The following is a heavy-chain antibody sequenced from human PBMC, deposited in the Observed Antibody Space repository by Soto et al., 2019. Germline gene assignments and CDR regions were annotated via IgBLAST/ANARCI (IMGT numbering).Heavy chain of an antibody. V-gene: IGHV3-74*01. J-gene: IGHJ4*02. CDR3: ARDAHLKSYGERNPFDY. CDR1: GFTFSSYW. D-gene: IGHD4-17*01. CDR2: INSDGSST. Sequence: EVQLVESGGGLVQPGGSLRLSCAASGFTFSSYWMHWVRQAPGKGLVWVSRINSDGSSTSYADSVKGRFTISRDNAKNTRYLQMNSLRAEDTAVYYCARDAHLKSYGERNPFDYWGQGTLVTVSS.